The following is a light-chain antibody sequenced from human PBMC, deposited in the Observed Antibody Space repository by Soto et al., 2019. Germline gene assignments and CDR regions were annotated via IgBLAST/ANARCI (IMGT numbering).Light chain of an antibody. J-gene: IGLJ1*01. V-gene: IGLV2-14*03. Sequence: QSALTQPASVSGSPGQSIAISCTGTSSDVGSYNSVSWYQQYPGKSPKLMIHDVNNRTSGISDRFSGSNSGNTASLTISGLQAEDEADYYCSSFTSSTSYVFGTGTKVTVL. CDR1: SSDVGSYNS. CDR2: DVN. CDR3: SSFTSSTSYV.